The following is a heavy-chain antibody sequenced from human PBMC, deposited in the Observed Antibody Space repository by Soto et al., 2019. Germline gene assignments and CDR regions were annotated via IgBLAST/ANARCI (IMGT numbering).Heavy chain of an antibody. D-gene: IGHD5-18*01. Sequence: LSLTCTVSGGSISSYYWSWIRQPPGKGLEWIGYIYYSGSTNYNPSLKSRVTISVDTSKNQFSLKLSSVTAADTAVYYCARGGYSYGTPYGMDVWGQGTTVTVSS. J-gene: IGHJ6*02. CDR2: IYYSGST. CDR3: ARGGYSYGTPYGMDV. V-gene: IGHV4-59*01. CDR1: GGSISSYY.